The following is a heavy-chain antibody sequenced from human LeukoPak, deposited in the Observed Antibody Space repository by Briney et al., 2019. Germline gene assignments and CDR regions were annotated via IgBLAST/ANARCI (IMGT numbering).Heavy chain of an antibody. Sequence: ASVKVSCKASGYTFTSYGISWVRQAPGQGLEWMGWISAYNGNTNYAQKLQGRVTMTTDTSTSTAYMELRSLRSDDTAVYYCARDYAITIFGVPYHYGMDVWGQGTTVTVSS. CDR3: ARDYAITIFGVPYHYGMDV. J-gene: IGHJ6*02. V-gene: IGHV1-18*01. D-gene: IGHD3-3*01. CDR2: ISAYNGNT. CDR1: GYTFTSYG.